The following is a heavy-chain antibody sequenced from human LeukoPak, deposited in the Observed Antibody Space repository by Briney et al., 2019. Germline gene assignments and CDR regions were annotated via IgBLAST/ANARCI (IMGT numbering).Heavy chain of an antibody. CDR3: ARTSTLDSGSYYFDY. Sequence: PSETLSLTCAVSGGSISSSNWWSWVRQPPGKGLEWIGEIYHSGSTNYNPSLKSRVTISVDKSKNQFSLKLGSVTAADTAVYYCARTSTLDSGSYYFDYWGQGTLVTVSS. V-gene: IGHV4-4*02. CDR2: IYHSGST. D-gene: IGHD1-26*01. CDR1: GGSISSSNW. J-gene: IGHJ4*02.